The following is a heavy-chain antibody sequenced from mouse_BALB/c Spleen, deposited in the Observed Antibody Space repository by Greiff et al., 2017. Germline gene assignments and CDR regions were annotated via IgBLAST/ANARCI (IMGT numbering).Heavy chain of an antibody. D-gene: IGHD2-4*01. J-gene: IGHJ4*01. Sequence: EVKLMESGPGLVKPSQSLSLTCTVTGYSITSDYAWNWIRQFPGNKLEWMGYISYSGSTSYNPSLKSRISITRDTSKNQFFLQLNSVTTEDTATYYCARNYDYDYYAMDYWGQGTSVTVSS. CDR1: GYSITSDYA. V-gene: IGHV3-2*02. CDR3: ARNYDYDYYAMDY. CDR2: ISYSGST.